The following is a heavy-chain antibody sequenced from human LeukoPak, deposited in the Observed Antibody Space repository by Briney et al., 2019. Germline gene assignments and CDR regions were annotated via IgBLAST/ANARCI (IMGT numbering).Heavy chain of an antibody. J-gene: IGHJ1*01. CDR2: ISGSGGST. CDR1: GFTFSSYA. Sequence: GGSLRLSCAASGFTFSSYAMSWVRQAPGKGLEWVSAISGSGGSTYYADSVKGRFTISRENSKNTLYLQMNSLRAEDTAVYYCANGRDSRGRKYFQHWGQGTLVTVSS. V-gene: IGHV3-23*01. D-gene: IGHD6-13*01. CDR3: ANGRDSRGRKYFQH.